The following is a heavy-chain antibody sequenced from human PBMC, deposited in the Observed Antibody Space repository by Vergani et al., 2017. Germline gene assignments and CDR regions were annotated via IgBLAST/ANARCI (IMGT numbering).Heavy chain of an antibody. Sequence: EVQLVESGGGVVQPGGSLRLSCAASGFTFDDYAMHWVRQAPGKGLEWVSLISGDGGSTYYADSVKGRFTISRDNSKNSLYLQMISLRTEDTALYYCAKDRTTGTYIEYWGQGTLVTVSS. CDR1: GFTFDDYA. CDR2: ISGDGGST. D-gene: IGHD1-1*01. CDR3: AKDRTTGTYIEY. V-gene: IGHV3-43*02. J-gene: IGHJ4*02.